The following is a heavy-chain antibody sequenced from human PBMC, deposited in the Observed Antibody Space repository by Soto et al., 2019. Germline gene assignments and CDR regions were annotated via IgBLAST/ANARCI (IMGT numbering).Heavy chain of an antibody. V-gene: IGHV4-61*01. CDR3: ASSGTVAAADPWYFDY. CDR1: GGSVSSGSYY. Sequence: SETLSLTSAVSGGSVSSGSYYWSWIRQPPGKGLEWIGYIYYSGSTNYNPSLKSRVTISVDTSKNQFSLKLSSVTAADTAVYYCASSGTVAAADPWYFDYWGPGTLVTVSS. D-gene: IGHD6-13*01. J-gene: IGHJ4*02. CDR2: IYYSGST.